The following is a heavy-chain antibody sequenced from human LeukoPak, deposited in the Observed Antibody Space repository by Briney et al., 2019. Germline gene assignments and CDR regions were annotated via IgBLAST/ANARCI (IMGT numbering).Heavy chain of an antibody. CDR2: IYYSGST. D-gene: IGHD2-21*01. Sequence: KSSETLSLTCTVSGGSISSGSYYWSWIRQPAGKGLEWIGYIYYSGSTNYNPSLKSRVTISVDTSKNQFSLKLSSVTAADTAVYYCARAPKSYCGGDCYRRFETYYYYYYMDVWGKGTTVTVSS. V-gene: IGHV4-61*10. J-gene: IGHJ6*03. CDR3: ARAPKSYCGGDCYRRFETYYYYYYMDV. CDR1: GGSISSGSYY.